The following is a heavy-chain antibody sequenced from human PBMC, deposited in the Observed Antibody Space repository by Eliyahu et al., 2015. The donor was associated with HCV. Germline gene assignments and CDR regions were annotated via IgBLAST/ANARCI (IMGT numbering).Heavy chain of an antibody. CDR3: AGKLFSTGWYDY. V-gene: IGHV1-18*04. D-gene: IGHD6-19*01. CDR1: GYTFTGFE. J-gene: IGHJ4*02. CDR2: ISADSGGT. Sequence: QVQLVQSGTELKKPGASVQVSCEASGYTFTGFEFTWVRQAPGQGLEWVGWISADSGGTIYAQKFQGRVTMTTDTFMSTASMEVRSLRSDDTAVYYCAGKLFSTGWYDYWGQGTLVTVSS.